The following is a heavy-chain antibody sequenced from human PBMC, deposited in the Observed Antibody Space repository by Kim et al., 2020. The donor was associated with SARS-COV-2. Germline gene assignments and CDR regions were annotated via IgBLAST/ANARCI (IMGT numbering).Heavy chain of an antibody. V-gene: IGHV3-11*01. D-gene: IGHD3-3*01. CDR1: GFTFSDYY. CDR2: ISSSGSTI. Sequence: GGSLRLSCAASGFTFSDYYMSWIRQAPGKGLEWVSYISSSGSTIYYADSVKGRFTISRDNAKNSLYLQMNSLRAEDTAVYYCAGERTRITIFGVVHRYGMDVWGQGTTVTVSS. J-gene: IGHJ6*02. CDR3: AGERTRITIFGVVHRYGMDV.